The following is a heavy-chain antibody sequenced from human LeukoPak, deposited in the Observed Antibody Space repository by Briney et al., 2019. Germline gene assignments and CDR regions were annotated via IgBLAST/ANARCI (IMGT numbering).Heavy chain of an antibody. CDR3: AKDTEYYYDSSGYQFWDY. Sequence: GGSLRLSCAASGFTFSSYSMNWVRQAPGKGLEWVSAISGSGGSTYYADSVKGRFTISRDNSKNTLYLQMNSLRAEDTAVYYCAKDTEYYYDSSGYQFWDYWGQGTLVTVSS. J-gene: IGHJ4*02. CDR1: GFTFSSYS. V-gene: IGHV3-23*01. CDR2: ISGSGGST. D-gene: IGHD3-22*01.